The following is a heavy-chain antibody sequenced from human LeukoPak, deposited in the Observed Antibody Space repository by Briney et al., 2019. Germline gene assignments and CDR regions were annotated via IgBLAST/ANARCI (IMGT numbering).Heavy chain of an antibody. Sequence: SGKFSGKASGYTFTAYYLHWVRQAPGQGLEWMGDIYPKSIDTNYAQNFQGRVTMTMDTSISTVYMELSRLTSDDTAVYYCARDEAAAKTNALDIWGQGTKVTVSS. CDR1: GYTFTAYY. D-gene: IGHD6-13*01. V-gene: IGHV1-2*02. CDR2: IYPKSIDT. CDR3: ARDEAAAKTNALDI. J-gene: IGHJ3*02.